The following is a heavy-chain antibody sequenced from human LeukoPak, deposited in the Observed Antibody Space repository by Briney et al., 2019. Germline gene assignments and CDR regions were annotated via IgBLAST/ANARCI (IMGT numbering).Heavy chain of an antibody. D-gene: IGHD3-22*01. J-gene: IGHJ5*02. CDR2: INPNSGGT. V-gene: IGHV1-2*02. CDR1: GYTFTVYY. CDR3: ARMSYYDSSGDNWFDP. Sequence: ASVKVSCKASGYTFTVYYMHWVRQAPGQGLEWMGWINPNSGGTNYAQKFQGGVTMTRDTSISTAYMELSSLRSEDTAVYYCARMSYYDSSGDNWFDPWGQGTLVTVSS.